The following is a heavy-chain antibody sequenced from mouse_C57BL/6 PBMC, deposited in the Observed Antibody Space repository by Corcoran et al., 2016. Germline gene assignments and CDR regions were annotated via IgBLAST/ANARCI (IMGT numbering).Heavy chain of an antibody. CDR3: AREKAMVFDY. D-gene: IGHD1-1*02. CDR2: ISYDGSN. Sequence: DVQLQESGPGLVKPSQSLSLTCSVTGYSITSGYYWNWIRQFPGNKLEWMGYISYDGSNNYNPSLKNRISITRDTSKNQFFLKLNSVTTEDTATYYCAREKAMVFDYWGQGTTLTVSS. CDR1: GYSITSGYY. J-gene: IGHJ2*01. V-gene: IGHV3-6*01.